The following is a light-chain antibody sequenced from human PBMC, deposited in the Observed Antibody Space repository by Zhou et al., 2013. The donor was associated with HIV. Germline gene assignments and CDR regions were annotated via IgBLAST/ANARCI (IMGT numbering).Light chain of an antibody. CDR1: QDIRHY. V-gene: IGKV1-33*01. Sequence: DIQMTQSPSSLSASVGDRVTITCQASQDIRHYLNWYQQRPGKAPKLLIYDVSNLETGVPSRFSGSGSGTHFTFTINSLQPEDTATYYCQHYAHRSRAFGQGTKVDVK. J-gene: IGKJ1*01. CDR2: DVS. CDR3: QHYAHRSRA.